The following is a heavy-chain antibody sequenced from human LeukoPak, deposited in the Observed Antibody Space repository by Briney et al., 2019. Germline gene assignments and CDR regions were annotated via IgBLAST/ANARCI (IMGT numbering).Heavy chain of an antibody. D-gene: IGHD3-22*01. CDR3: AREPYDSSGYYFDY. V-gene: IGHV3-30*04. CDR1: GFTFSSYA. J-gene: IGHJ4*02. Sequence: PGGSLRLSCAASGFTFSSYAMHWVRQAPGKGLEWVAVISYDGSNKYYADSVKGRFTISRDNSKNTLYLQMNSLRAEDTAVYYCAREPYDSSGYYFDYWGQGTLVTVSS. CDR2: ISYDGSNK.